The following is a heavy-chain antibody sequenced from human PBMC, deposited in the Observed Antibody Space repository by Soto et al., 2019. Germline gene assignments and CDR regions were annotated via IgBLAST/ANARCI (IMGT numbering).Heavy chain of an antibody. J-gene: IGHJ3*02. CDR3: ARLGVTGYKFAFDI. CDR1: GGPISSYY. D-gene: IGHD3-9*01. V-gene: IGHV4-59*08. CDR2: IYYSGST. Sequence: SETLSLTCTVSGGPISSYYWSWIRQPPGKGLEWIGYIYYSGSTNYNPSLKSRVTISVDTSKNQFSLKLSSVTAADTAVYYCARLGVTGYKFAFDIWGQGTMVTVSS.